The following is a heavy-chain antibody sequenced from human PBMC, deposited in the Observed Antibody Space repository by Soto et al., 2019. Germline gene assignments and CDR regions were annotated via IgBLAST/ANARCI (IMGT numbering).Heavy chain of an antibody. CDR2: INPNSGGT. CDR3: ARAMVVAATDYWYFDL. Sequence: GASVKVSCKASGYTFTGYYMHWVRQAPGQGLEWMGWINPNSGGTNYAQKFQGWVTMTRDTSISTAYMELSRLRSDDTAVYYCARAMVVAATDYWYFDLWGRGTLVTVSS. V-gene: IGHV1-2*04. D-gene: IGHD2-15*01. J-gene: IGHJ2*01. CDR1: GYTFTGYY.